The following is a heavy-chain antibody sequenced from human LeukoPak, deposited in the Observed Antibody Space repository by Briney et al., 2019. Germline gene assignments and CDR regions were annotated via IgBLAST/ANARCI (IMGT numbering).Heavy chain of an antibody. CDR3: ARTSSSFLTGYYLDWFDP. CDR2: INWNGGST. CDR1: GFTFDDYG. Sequence: GGSLRLSCAASGFTFDDYGMSWVRQAPGKGLEWVSGINWNGGSTGYADSVKGRFTISRDNAKNSLYLQMNSLRAEDTAVYYCARTSSSFLTGYYLDWFDPWGQGTLVTVSS. J-gene: IGHJ5*02. D-gene: IGHD3-9*01. V-gene: IGHV3-20*04.